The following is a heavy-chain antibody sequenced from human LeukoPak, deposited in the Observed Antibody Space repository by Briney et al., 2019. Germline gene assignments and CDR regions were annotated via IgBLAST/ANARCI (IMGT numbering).Heavy chain of an antibody. CDR1: GFTFSNPW. Sequence: GGSLRLSCAASGFTFSNPWMNWVRQAPGKGLEWVGRIKSKTDGGTTDYAAPVKCRFTISRDDSKNTLYLQMNSLEPEDAAVYYCTTDMVGGTLFDCWGQGTLVTVSS. CDR3: TTDMVGGTLFDC. CDR2: IKSKTDGGTT. J-gene: IGHJ4*02. D-gene: IGHD3-10*01. V-gene: IGHV3-15*01.